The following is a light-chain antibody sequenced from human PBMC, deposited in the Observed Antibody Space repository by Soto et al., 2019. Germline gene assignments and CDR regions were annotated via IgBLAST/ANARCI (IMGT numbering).Light chain of an antibody. CDR2: EVS. J-gene: IGLJ3*02. CDR1: NSDVNSYNR. Sequence: QSALTQPPSVSGSPGQSVTISCTGINSDVNSYNRVSWYQQSPGTAPKLMIYEVSNRPSGVPDRFSGSKSGSTASLTISGLQAEDEADYYCSLYTNSEVFGGGTKVTVL. V-gene: IGLV2-18*01. CDR3: SLYTNSEV.